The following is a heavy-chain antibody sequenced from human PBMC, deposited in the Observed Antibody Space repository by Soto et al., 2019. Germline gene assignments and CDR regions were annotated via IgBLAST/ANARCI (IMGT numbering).Heavy chain of an antibody. CDR3: ARDRGRDIVVVPAAMENWFDP. CDR2: IIPILGIA. D-gene: IGHD2-2*01. CDR1: GGTFSSYT. J-gene: IGHJ5*02. Sequence: GASVKVSCKASGGTFSSYTISWVRQAPGQGLEWMGRIIPILGIANYAQKFQGRVTITADKSTSTAYMELSSLRSEDTAAYYCARDRGRDIVVVPAAMENWFDPWGQGTLVTVSS. V-gene: IGHV1-69*04.